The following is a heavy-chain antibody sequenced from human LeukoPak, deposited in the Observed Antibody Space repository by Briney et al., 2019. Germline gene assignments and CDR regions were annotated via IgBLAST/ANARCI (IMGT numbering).Heavy chain of an antibody. J-gene: IGHJ5*02. CDR2: IYYSGST. CDR1: GGSISSSSYY. D-gene: IGHD3-16*01. Sequence: TSETLSLTCTVSGGSISSSSYYWGWIRQPPGKGLEWIGYIYYSGSTNYNPSLKSRVTISVDTSKNQFSLKLSSVTAADTAVYYCARVRRGPHNWFDPWGQGTLVTVSS. CDR3: ARVRRGPHNWFDP. V-gene: IGHV4-61*05.